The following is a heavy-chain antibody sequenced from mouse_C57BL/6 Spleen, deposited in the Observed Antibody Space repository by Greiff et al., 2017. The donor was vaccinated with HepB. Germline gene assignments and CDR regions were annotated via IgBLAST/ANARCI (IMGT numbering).Heavy chain of an antibody. Sequence: VQLKQSGPELVKPGASVKISCKASGYSFTGYYMNWVKQSPEKSLEWIGEINPSTGGTTYNQKFKAKATLTVDKSSSTAYMQLKSLTSEDSAVYYCARSSYDGYYYYAMDYWGQGTSVTVSS. CDR3: ARSSYDGYYYYAMDY. CDR1: GYSFTGYY. CDR2: INPSTGGT. V-gene: IGHV1-42*01. D-gene: IGHD2-3*01. J-gene: IGHJ4*01.